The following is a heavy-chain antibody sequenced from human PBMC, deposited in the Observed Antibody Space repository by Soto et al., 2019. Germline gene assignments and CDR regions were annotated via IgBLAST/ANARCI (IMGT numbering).Heavy chain of an antibody. V-gene: IGHV1-3*01. CDR3: ALSHTVTTDY. J-gene: IGHJ4*02. D-gene: IGHD4-17*01. Sequence: ASVKVSCKASGYTFTSYAMHWVRQAPGQRLEWMGWINAGNGNRKYSQKFQGRVTITRDTSASTAYMELNSLRAEDTAVYYCALSHTVTTDYWGQGTLVTVSS. CDR1: GYTFTSYA. CDR2: INAGNGNR.